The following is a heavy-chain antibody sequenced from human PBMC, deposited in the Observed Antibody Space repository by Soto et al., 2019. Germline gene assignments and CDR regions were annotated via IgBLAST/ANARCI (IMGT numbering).Heavy chain of an antibody. Sequence: QVQLVQSGAEVKKPGSSVKVSCKASGGIFSSYAISWVRQAPGQGLEWMGGIIPIFGTANYAQKFQGRVTLTADESTRTAYMELSSLGSEDTAVYYCASESARDRGYSGYDGYYYGMDVLGQGTTVTVSS. D-gene: IGHD5-12*01. CDR3: ASESARDRGYSGYDGYYYGMDV. CDR1: GGIFSSYA. J-gene: IGHJ6*02. V-gene: IGHV1-69*01. CDR2: IIPIFGTA.